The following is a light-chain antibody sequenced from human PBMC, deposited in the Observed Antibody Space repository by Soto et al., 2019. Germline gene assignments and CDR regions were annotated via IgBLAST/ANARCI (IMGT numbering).Light chain of an antibody. CDR2: GAS. CDR1: LSISSSF. Sequence: EIVLTQSPGTLSLSPGERATLSCRASLSISSSFLAWYQQKPGQAPRLLIHGASSRATGIPDRFSGSGSGTDFTLTISRLEPEDFAVYYCQQYGGSPMFTFGQGTKLEIK. V-gene: IGKV3-20*01. CDR3: QQYGGSPMFT. J-gene: IGKJ2*01.